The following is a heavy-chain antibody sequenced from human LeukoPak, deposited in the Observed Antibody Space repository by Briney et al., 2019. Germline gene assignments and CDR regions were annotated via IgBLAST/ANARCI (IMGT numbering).Heavy chain of an antibody. CDR1: GFTFTNYW. J-gene: IGHJ4*02. Sequence: PGGSLRLSCAASGFTFTNYWMSWVRQAPGKGLEWVANIKAAGSEKFYVDSVKGRFTISRDNAKNSLYLQMNSLRAEDTAVYYCARESSVVRGVITDFDYWGQGTLVTVSS. V-gene: IGHV3-7*01. D-gene: IGHD3-10*01. CDR3: ARESSVVRGVITDFDY. CDR2: IKAAGSEK.